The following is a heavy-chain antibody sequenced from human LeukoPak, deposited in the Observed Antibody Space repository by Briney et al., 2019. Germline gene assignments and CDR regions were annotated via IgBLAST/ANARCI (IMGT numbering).Heavy chain of an antibody. CDR1: GYTFTSYD. J-gene: IGHJ4*02. V-gene: IGHV1-8*03. CDR3: ARSELSWSTGYYPFDY. Sequence: ASVKVSCKASGYTFTSYDINWVRQATGQGLEWMGWMNPNSGNTGYAQKFQGRVTITRNTSISTAYMELSSLRSDDTAVYYCARSELSWSTGYYPFDYWGQGTLVTVSS. CDR2: MNPNSGNT. D-gene: IGHD3-9*01.